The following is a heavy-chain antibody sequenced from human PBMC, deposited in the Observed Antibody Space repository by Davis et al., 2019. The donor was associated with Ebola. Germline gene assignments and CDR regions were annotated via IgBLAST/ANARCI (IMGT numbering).Heavy chain of an antibody. J-gene: IGHJ6*03. D-gene: IGHD3-9*01. CDR1: DFTFSSYW. CDR3: ARVPSGDWFDYYYYYIDV. V-gene: IGHV3-74*01. Sequence: GESLKISCTASDFTFSSYWMHWVRQAPGKGLVWVSRISSDGSSTSYADSVRGRFTISRDNAKNTLYLQMNSLRPEDTAVYYCARVPSGDWFDYYYYYIDVWGKGTTVTVSS. CDR2: ISSDGSST.